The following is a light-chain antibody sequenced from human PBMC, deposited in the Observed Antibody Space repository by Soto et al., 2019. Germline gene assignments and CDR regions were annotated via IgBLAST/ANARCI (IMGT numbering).Light chain of an antibody. Sequence: DIQMTQSPSTLFASVGDRVTITCRASRSIGSWLAWYQQKPGKAPKLLIYAASSLQSGVPSRFSGGGSGAEFTLTISSLQPDDFATYYCQHYNDFPYTFGQGTRVEI. CDR2: AAS. J-gene: IGKJ2*01. CDR1: RSIGSW. V-gene: IGKV1-5*01. CDR3: QHYNDFPYT.